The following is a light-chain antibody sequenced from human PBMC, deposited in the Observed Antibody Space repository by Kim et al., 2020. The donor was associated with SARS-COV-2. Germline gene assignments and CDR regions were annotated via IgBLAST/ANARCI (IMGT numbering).Light chain of an antibody. CDR3: AAWDDSLNGLWV. V-gene: IGLV1-44*01. Sequence: QSVSISCSGSSSSIGSRYVNWYQQLPGTAPKLLIYNSNQRPSGVPGRFSGSKSGTSASLAISGLQSEDEATYYCAAWDDSLNGLWVFGGGTQLTVL. J-gene: IGLJ3*02. CDR1: SSSIGSRY. CDR2: NSN.